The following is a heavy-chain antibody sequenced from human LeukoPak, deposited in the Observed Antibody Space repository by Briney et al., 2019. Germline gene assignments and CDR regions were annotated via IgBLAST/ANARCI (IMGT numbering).Heavy chain of an antibody. Sequence: SETLSLTCTVSGGSISSYYWSWIRQPPGKGLEWVGYIYYSGSTNYNPSLKSRVTISVDSSKNQFSLKLSSVTAADTAVYYCARTTEGGYTYDYFYYYYMDVWGKGTTVTISS. CDR3: ARTTEGGYTYDYFYYYYMDV. D-gene: IGHD5-18*01. CDR2: IYYSGST. CDR1: GGSISSYY. V-gene: IGHV4-59*01. J-gene: IGHJ6*03.